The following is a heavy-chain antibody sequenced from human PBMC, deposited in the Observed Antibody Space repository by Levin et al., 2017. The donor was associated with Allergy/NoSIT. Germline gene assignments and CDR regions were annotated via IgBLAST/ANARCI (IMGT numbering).Heavy chain of an antibody. Sequence: GESLKISCAASGFTFSNYSMNWVRQAPGKGLEWVSSISSSSSYIYYADSVKGRFTISRDNAKNSLYLQMNSLRAEDTAVYYCARVRLYDILTGLDYWGQGTLVTVSS. CDR2: ISSSSSYI. V-gene: IGHV3-21*01. D-gene: IGHD3-9*01. CDR3: ARVRLYDILTGLDY. J-gene: IGHJ4*02. CDR1: GFTFSNYS.